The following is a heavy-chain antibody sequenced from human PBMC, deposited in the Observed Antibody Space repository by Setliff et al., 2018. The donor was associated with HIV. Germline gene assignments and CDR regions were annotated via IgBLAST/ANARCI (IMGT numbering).Heavy chain of an antibody. Sequence: PSETLSLTCTVSNASINSYYWSWIRQPAGRALEWIGRIYFSGRTNYNPSLKSRIKMSIDTSKSQFSLNLSSVTAADTAIYFCARDPYCSGDGCFRYYQHWGRGTLVTVSS. CDR1: NASINSYY. D-gene: IGHD2-15*01. V-gene: IGHV4-4*07. CDR2: IYFSGRT. J-gene: IGHJ1*01. CDR3: ARDPYCSGDGCFRYYQH.